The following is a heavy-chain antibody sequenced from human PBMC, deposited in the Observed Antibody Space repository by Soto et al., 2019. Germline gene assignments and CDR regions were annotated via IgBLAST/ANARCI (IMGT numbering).Heavy chain of an antibody. CDR1: GGTFSSYA. Sequence: QVQLVQSGAEVKKPGSSVKVSCKASGGTFSSYAISWVRQAPGQGLEWMGGIIPIFGTANYAQKFQGRLTITADESTSTAHMERSSLRSEDTAVYYGARAAHNGNYAPLRPNGMDVWGQGTTVTVAS. J-gene: IGHJ6*02. V-gene: IGHV1-69*01. CDR3: ARAAHNGNYAPLRPNGMDV. D-gene: IGHD1-7*01. CDR2: IIPIFGTA.